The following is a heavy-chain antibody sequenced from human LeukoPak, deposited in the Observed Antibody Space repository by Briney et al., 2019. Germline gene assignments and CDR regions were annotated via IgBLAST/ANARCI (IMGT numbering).Heavy chain of an antibody. J-gene: IGHJ3*02. CDR1: GGTFSSYA. Sequence: SVKVSCKASGGTFSSYAISWVLQGPGQGLGWMGGIIPIFGTANYAQKFQGRVTITTDESTSTAYMELSSLRSEDTAVYYCARGFGTIFGVVRGVAFDIWGQGTMVTVSS. D-gene: IGHD3-3*01. V-gene: IGHV1-69*05. CDR3: ARGFGTIFGVVRGVAFDI. CDR2: IIPIFGTA.